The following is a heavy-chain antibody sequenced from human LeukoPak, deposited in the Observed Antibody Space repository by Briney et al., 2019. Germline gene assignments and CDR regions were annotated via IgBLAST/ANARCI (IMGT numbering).Heavy chain of an antibody. D-gene: IGHD6-13*01. Sequence: ASVKVSCRASGYTFSGYYLHCVRQAPGQGLEWMGWINPNSGDTGYAQRFQGRVTMTRDTSIRTIYMEIYMELTGLRFDDTALYYCARWDGYSSSPDYWGQGTLVTVPS. J-gene: IGHJ4*02. CDR3: ARWDGYSSSPDY. V-gene: IGHV1-2*02. CDR1: GYTFSGYY. CDR2: INPNSGDT.